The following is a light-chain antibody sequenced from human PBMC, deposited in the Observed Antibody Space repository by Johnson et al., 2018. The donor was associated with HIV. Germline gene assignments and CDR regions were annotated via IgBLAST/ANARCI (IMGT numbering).Light chain of an antibody. Sequence: QSVLTQPPSVSATPGQKVTISCSGSSSNIGNNYVSWYQQVPGTAPKLLIYENNRRPSGIPDRFYGSKSGTSATLGIAGLQTGDEADYYCGTWHTSLRTGFCGTGTKATSL. V-gene: IGLV1-51*01. CDR3: GTWHTSLRTGF. CDR1: SSNIGNNY. CDR2: ENN. J-gene: IGLJ1*01.